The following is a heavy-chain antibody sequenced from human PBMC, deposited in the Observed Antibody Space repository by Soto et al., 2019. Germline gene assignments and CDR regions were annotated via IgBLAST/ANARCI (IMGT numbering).Heavy chain of an antibody. Sequence: TGGSQRLSCAASGFTFRSYAMHWVRQAPGKGLEWVAVISYDGSNKYYADSVKGRFTISRDNSKNTLYLQMNSLRAEDTAVYYCARERRDYYDSSGYHRGPVDIWGQGTMVTVSS. V-gene: IGHV3-30-3*01. CDR2: ISYDGSNK. D-gene: IGHD3-22*01. J-gene: IGHJ3*02. CDR1: GFTFRSYA. CDR3: ARERRDYYDSSGYHRGPVDI.